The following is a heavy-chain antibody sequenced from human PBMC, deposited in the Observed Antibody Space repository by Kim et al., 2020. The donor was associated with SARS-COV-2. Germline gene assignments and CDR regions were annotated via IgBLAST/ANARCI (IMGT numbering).Heavy chain of an antibody. CDR3: ARGGYDTSGYYNPYFFDY. Sequence: SETLSLTCTVSGDTINSFYWSWIRQSPGKGLEWIGYIFYSSSTHYNPSLKSRVAISVDTPKNQISLSLIAVTAADTAVYYCARGGYDTSGYYNPYFFDY. CDR1: GDTINSFY. J-gene: IGHJ4*01. CDR2: IFYSSST. V-gene: IGHV4-59*08. D-gene: IGHD3-22*01.